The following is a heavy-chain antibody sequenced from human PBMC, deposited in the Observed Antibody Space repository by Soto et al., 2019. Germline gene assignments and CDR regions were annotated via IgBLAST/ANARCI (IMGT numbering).Heavy chain of an antibody. CDR2: ISSSSSYI. J-gene: IGHJ6*02. D-gene: IGHD3-16*01. CDR3: ARDQLITFGGKDYYYCMDV. Sequence: PGGSLRLSCAASGFTFSSYSMNWVRQAPGKGLEWVPSISSSSSYIYYADSVKGRFTISRDNAKNSLYLQMNSLRAEDTAVYSCARDQLITFGGKDYYYCMDVWGQGTTVTVSS. V-gene: IGHV3-21*01. CDR1: GFTFSSYS.